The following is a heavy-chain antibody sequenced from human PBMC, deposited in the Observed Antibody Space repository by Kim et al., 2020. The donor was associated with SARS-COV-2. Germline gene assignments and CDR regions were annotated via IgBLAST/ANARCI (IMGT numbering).Heavy chain of an antibody. V-gene: IGHV3-74*01. D-gene: IGHD6-25*01. J-gene: IGHJ4*01. Sequence: GGSLRLSCAASGFTFSSYWMHWVRQAPGKGLVWVSGICCDGGSTTYADSVKGRFTISRDNAKNTLYLQMNSLRAEDTAMYYCARGPCRRLGLLDY. CDR1: GFTFSSYW. CDR3: ARGPCRRLGLLDY. CDR2: ICCDGGST.